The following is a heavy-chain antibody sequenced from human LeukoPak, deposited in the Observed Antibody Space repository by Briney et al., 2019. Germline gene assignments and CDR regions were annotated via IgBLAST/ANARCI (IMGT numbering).Heavy chain of an antibody. CDR3: AKTMYCGGDCYPADDAFDI. D-gene: IGHD2-21*02. CDR1: GFTFSSYG. V-gene: IGHV3-30*02. Sequence: GGSLRLSCAASGFTFSSYGMHWVRQAPGKGLEWVAFIRYDGSNKYYADSVKGRFTISRDNSKNTLYLQMNSLRAEDTAVYYCAKTMYCGGDCYPADDAFDIWGQGTMVTVSS. J-gene: IGHJ3*02. CDR2: IRYDGSNK.